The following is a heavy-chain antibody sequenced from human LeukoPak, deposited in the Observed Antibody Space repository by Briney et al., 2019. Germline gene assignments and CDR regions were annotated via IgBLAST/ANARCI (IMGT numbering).Heavy chain of an antibody. D-gene: IGHD1-7*01. CDR1: GGTFSSYA. J-gene: IGHJ5*02. Sequence: GASVKVSCKASGGTFSSYAISWVRQAPGQGLEWMGGIIPIFGTANYAQKFQGRVTITADESTSTAYMELSSLRSEDTAVYYCARDSPLETGTTGGAPPFDPWGQGTLVTVSS. V-gene: IGHV1-69*01. CDR2: IIPIFGTA. CDR3: ARDSPLETGTTGGAPPFDP.